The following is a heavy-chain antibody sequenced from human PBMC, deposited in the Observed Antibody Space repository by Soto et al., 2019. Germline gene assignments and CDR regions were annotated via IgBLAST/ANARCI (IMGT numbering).Heavy chain of an antibody. CDR3: ARLSGSRQSWFYP. D-gene: IGHD6-13*01. Sequence: QVQLQESGPGLVKPSQTLSLTCIVSGGSISSNDFYWSWIRQHPGKGLEWIGYIYYSGNTYYNPSLKSRVTILVDTSKNQFSLKVSSVTAADTAVYYCARLSGSRQSWFYPWGQGTLVTVSS. V-gene: IGHV4-31*03. J-gene: IGHJ5*02. CDR1: GGSISSNDFY. CDR2: IYYSGNT.